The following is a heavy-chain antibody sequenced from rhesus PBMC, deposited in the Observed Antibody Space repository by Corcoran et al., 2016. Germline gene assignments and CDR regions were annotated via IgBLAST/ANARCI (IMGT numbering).Heavy chain of an antibody. CDR3: ARGQYRRRNAFDF. CDR1: GDSISSANW. D-gene: IGHD5-36*01. CDR2: ISGSSGTT. J-gene: IGHJ3*01. Sequence: QVQLQESGPGLVKPSETLSLTCAVSGDSISSANWWSWIRQPPGKGLEWIGYISGSSGTTEYNPSLRSRVTISTDTSKNQFSLKLNSVTAADTAMYFCARGQYRRRNAFDFWGQGLRVTVSS. V-gene: IGHV4-65*01.